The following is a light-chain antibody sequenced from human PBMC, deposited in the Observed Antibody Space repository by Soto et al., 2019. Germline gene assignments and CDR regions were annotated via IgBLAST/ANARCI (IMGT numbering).Light chain of an antibody. J-gene: IGLJ1*01. Sequence: QSVRTEPRSVSVSPGQSVTISCTGTSSDVGGHNYVSWYQQHPGKAPKLMIFDVTKRPSGVPDRFSGSKSGNTASLTISGLQAEDEANYYCCSYAGSYSYVFGTGTKVTVL. CDR2: DVT. V-gene: IGLV2-11*01. CDR3: CSYAGSYSYV. CDR1: SSDVGGHNY.